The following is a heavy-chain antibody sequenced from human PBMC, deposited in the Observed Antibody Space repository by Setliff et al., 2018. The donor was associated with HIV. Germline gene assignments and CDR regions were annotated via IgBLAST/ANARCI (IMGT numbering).Heavy chain of an antibody. V-gene: IGHV5-51*01. CDR3: ARGRGGYFGGGRYYNLPYFDS. CDR1: GSSFSTYW. J-gene: IGHJ4*02. Sequence: GESLKISCKTSGSSFSTYWVGWVRQMPGKGLEWLGILYFGDSDPKYNQSFEGQVTISADKSIKTAFLQWRSLKTSDTAIYYCARGRGGYFGGGRYYNLPYFDSWGQGTLVTVSS. CDR2: LYFGDSDP. D-gene: IGHD2-15*01.